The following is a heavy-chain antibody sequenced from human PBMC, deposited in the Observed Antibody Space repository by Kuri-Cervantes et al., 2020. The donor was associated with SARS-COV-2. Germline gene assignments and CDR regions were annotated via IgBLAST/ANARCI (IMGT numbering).Heavy chain of an antibody. CDR3: ARDRIAAAGFSCQEY. D-gene: IGHD6-13*01. CDR2: ISAYNGNT. V-gene: IGHV1-18*01. Sequence: ASVKVSCKASGYTFTSYGISWVRQAPGQGLEWMGWISAYNGNTSYAQKLQGRVTMTTDTSTSTAYMELRSLRSDDTAVYYCARDRIAAAGFSCQEYWGQGTLVTVSS. CDR1: GYTFTSYG. J-gene: IGHJ4*02.